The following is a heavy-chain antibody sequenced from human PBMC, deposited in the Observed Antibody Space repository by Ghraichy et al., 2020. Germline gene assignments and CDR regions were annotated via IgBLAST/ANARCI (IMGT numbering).Heavy chain of an antibody. Sequence: GESLNISCAASGFTFSSYWMSWVRQAPGKGLEWVANINQDGSETYYVDSVKGRFTISRDNAKNSLYLQMNSLRAEDTAVYYCARDPAAAGQGWGQGTLVTVSS. CDR1: GFTFSSYW. CDR3: ARDPAAAGQG. V-gene: IGHV3-7*01. J-gene: IGHJ4*02. D-gene: IGHD6-13*01. CDR2: INQDGSET.